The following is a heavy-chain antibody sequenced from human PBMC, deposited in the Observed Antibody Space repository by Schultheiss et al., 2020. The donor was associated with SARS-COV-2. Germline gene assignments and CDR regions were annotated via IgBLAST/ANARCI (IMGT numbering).Heavy chain of an antibody. CDR3: ARDPSTYCSSTSCYSPSDY. CDR2: ISYDGSNK. V-gene: IGHV3-30*04. Sequence: GGSLRLSCAASGFTFSSYAMSWVRQAPGKGLEWVAVISYDGSNKYYADSVKGRFTISRDNSKNTLYLQMNSLRAEDTAVYYCARDPSTYCSSTSCYSPSDYWGQGTLVTVSS. CDR1: GFTFSSYA. D-gene: IGHD2-2*01. J-gene: IGHJ4*02.